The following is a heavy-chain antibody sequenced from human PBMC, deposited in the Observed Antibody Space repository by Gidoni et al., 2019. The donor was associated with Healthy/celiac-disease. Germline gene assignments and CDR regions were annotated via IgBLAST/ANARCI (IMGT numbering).Heavy chain of an antibody. D-gene: IGHD7-27*01. CDR1: GGSISSYY. V-gene: IGHV4-59*01. CDR2: IYYSGRT. CDR3: ARDHWGYFDY. J-gene: IGHJ4*02. Sequence: QVQLQESGPGLVKPSENPSLTCTVSGGSISSYYWSWIRQPPGKGLEWIGYIYYSGRTNYNPSLKSRVTISVDTSKNQFSLKLSSVTAADTAVYYCARDHWGYFDYWGQGTLVTVSS.